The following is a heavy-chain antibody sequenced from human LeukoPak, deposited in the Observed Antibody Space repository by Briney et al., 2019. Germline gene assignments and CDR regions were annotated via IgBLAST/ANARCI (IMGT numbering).Heavy chain of an antibody. J-gene: IGHJ3*01. V-gene: IGHV4-59*02. CDR3: ARRKYQLLFRPDAFDV. CDR1: GGSVSSYY. D-gene: IGHD2-2*01. Sequence: SETLSLTYTVSGGSVSSYYWSWIRQPPGKGLEWIGYIYYNGTTKYNPSLRSRVTISVDTSKNQFSLKLSSVTAADTAVYYCARRKYQLLFRPDAFDVWGQGTMVTVSS. CDR2: IYYNGTT.